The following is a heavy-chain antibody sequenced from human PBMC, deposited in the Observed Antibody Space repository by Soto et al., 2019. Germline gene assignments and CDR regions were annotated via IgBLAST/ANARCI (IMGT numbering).Heavy chain of an antibody. Sequence: PSETLSLTCTVSCGAISSYDWSWIRQPPGKGLEWIGYIYYSGSTNYNPSLKSRVTISVDTSKNQFSLKLSSVTAADTAVYYCARLVGATPGLDYYYGMDVWGQGTTVTI. V-gene: IGHV4-59*01. CDR2: IYYSGST. CDR3: ARLVGATPGLDYYYGMDV. J-gene: IGHJ6*02. D-gene: IGHD1-26*01. CDR1: CGAISSYD.